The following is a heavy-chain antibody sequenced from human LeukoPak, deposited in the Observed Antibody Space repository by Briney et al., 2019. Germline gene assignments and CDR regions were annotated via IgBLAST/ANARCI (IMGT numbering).Heavy chain of an antibody. V-gene: IGHV3-30*04. Sequence: WGSMPLSFAASGFTLSIYPMHWVRPAPGKGLEWVAVISYDGSNKYYADSVKGRFTMSRDNSKNTLYLQMNSLRAEDTAVYYCARGAGYSYDGYNHPFYYYGMDVWGQGTTVTVSS. CDR1: GFTLSIYP. J-gene: IGHJ6*02. D-gene: IGHD5-18*01. CDR3: ARGAGYSYDGYNHPFYYYGMDV. CDR2: ISYDGSNK.